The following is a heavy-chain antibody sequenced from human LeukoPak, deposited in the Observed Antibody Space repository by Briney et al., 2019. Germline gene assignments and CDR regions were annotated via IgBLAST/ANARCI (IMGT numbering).Heavy chain of an antibody. J-gene: IGHJ6*03. Sequence: SETLSLTCAVYGGSFSGYYWSWIRQPPGKGLEWIGEINHSGSTNYNPSLKSRVTISVDTSKNQFSLKLSSVTAADTAVYYCAREQWLVYYYYYMDVWGKGTTVTVSS. V-gene: IGHV4-34*01. CDR2: INHSGST. CDR3: AREQWLVYYYYYMDV. CDR1: GGSFSGYY. D-gene: IGHD6-19*01.